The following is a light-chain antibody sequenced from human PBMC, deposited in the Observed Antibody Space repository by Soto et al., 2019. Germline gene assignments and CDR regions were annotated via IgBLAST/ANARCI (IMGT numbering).Light chain of an antibody. J-gene: IGKJ5*01. CDR1: QDIRHD. V-gene: IGKV1-17*01. CDR2: AAF. CDR3: LQHKTYSLT. Sequence: DIQMTQSPSSLSASVGDRVTITCRASQDIRHDLCWYQQKPGKAPKRLIYAAFILQSGVPPRFSGNGSETEFTLSISSLRAEDYATYFCLQHKTYSLTFGQGTRLE.